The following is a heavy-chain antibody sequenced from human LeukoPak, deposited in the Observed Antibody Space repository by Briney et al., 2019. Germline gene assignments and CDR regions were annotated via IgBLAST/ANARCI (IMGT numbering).Heavy chain of an antibody. V-gene: IGHV4-39*02. CDR2: IYYSGST. CDR3: AREIITMLFDP. J-gene: IGHJ5*02. Sequence: PSETLSLTCTVSGGSISSSYSWGWIRQPPGKGLEWIGNIYYSGSTYYNSSLKSRVTISVDTSKNQFSLNLSSVTASDTAVYYCAREIITMLFDPWGQGTLVTVSS. D-gene: IGHD3-10*02. CDR1: GGSISSSYS.